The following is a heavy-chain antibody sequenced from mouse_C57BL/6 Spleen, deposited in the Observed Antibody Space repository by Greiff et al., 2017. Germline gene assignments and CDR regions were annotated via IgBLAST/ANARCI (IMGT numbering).Heavy chain of an antibody. D-gene: IGHD2-2*01. V-gene: IGHV7-3*01. CDR2: IRNKANGYTT. Sequence: EVQLVESGGGLVQPGGSLSLSCAASGFTFTDYYMSWVRQPPGKALEWLGFIRNKANGYTTEYSASVKGRFTISRDNSQSILYLQMNALRAEDSATYYCARSPYGSHAMDYWGQGTSVTVSS. CDR1: GFTFTDYY. CDR3: ARSPYGSHAMDY. J-gene: IGHJ4*01.